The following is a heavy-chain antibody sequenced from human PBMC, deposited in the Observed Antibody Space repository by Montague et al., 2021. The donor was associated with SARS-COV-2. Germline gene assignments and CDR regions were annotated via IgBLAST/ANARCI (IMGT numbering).Heavy chain of an antibody. V-gene: IGHV3-33*01. CDR2: IWYDGSNK. CDR3: ARAVVVPAAILYQGYYYYYYMDV. CDR1: GFTFSSYG. Sequence: SLRLSCAASGFTFSSYGMHWVRQAPGKGLVWVAVIWYDGSNKYYADSVKGRFTISRDNSKNTLYLQMNSLRAEDTAVYYCARAVVVPAAILYQGYYYYYYMDVWGKGTTVTVSS. D-gene: IGHD2-2*02. J-gene: IGHJ6*03.